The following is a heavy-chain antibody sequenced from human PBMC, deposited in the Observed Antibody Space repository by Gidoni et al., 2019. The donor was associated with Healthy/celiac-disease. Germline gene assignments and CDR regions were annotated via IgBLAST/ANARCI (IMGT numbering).Heavy chain of an antibody. V-gene: IGHV4-59*01. J-gene: IGHJ4*02. Sequence: QVQLQESGPGLVKPSETLSLTCTVSGGSISSYYWSWIRQPPGKGLEWIGYIYYGGSTNYNPSLKSRVTISVDTSKNQFALKLSSVTAADTAVYYCASGGNRYYFDYWGQGTLVTVSS. CDR3: ASGGNRYYFDY. CDR2: IYYGGST. CDR1: GGSISSYY.